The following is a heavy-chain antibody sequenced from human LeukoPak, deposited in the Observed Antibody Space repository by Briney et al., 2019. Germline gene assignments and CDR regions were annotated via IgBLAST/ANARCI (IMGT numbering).Heavy chain of an antibody. CDR3: ARDQSSGWYDGVFDY. V-gene: IGHV3-48*01. CDR1: GFTFSTYS. D-gene: IGHD6-19*01. J-gene: IGHJ4*02. CDR2: ISSSSSTI. Sequence: GGSLRLSCEASGFTFSTYSVNWVRQAPGKGLEWVSYISSSSSTIYYADSVKGRFTISRDNAKNSLYLQMNSLRAEDTAVYYCARDQSSGWYDGVFDYWGQGTLVTVSS.